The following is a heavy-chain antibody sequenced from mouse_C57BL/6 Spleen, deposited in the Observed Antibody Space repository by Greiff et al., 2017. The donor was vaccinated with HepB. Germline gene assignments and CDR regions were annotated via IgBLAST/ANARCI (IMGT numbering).Heavy chain of an antibody. CDR2: IYPSDSET. J-gene: IGHJ1*03. CDR1: GYTFTSYW. V-gene: IGHV1-61*01. CDR3: ARSGYYSNPYWYFDV. D-gene: IGHD2-5*01. Sequence: QVQLKQPGAELVRPGSSVKLSCKASGYTFTSYWMDWVKQRPGQGLEWIGNIYPSDSETHYNQKFKDKATLTVDKSSSTAYMQLSSLTSEDSAVYYCARSGYYSNPYWYFDVWGTGTTVTVSS.